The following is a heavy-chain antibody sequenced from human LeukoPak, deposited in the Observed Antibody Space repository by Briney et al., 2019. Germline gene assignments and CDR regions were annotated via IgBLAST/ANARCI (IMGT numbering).Heavy chain of an antibody. J-gene: IGHJ4*02. CDR2: ISYDGSNK. V-gene: IGHV3-30*04. CDR3: ARDGITMIVVAHLDY. Sequence: PGGSLRLSCAASGFTFSSYAMHWVRQAPGKGLEWVAVISYDGSNKYYADSVKGRFTISRDNSKNTLYLQMNSLRAEDTAVYYCARDGITMIVVAHLDYWGQGTLVTVSS. CDR1: GFTFSSYA. D-gene: IGHD3-22*01.